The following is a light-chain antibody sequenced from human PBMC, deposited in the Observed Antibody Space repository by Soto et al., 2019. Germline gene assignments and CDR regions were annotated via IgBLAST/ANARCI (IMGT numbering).Light chain of an antibody. Sequence: SYELTQPPSVSVAPGQTATITCGGNNIGNTNVHWYQQRPGQAPVLVVYDDTYRPSGIPERFSGSNFGSTATLTISSVEAGDEADVYCQVWDTTSGYVVFGGGTKLTVL. J-gene: IGLJ3*02. V-gene: IGLV3-21*02. CDR3: QVWDTTSGYVV. CDR2: DDT. CDR1: NIGNTN.